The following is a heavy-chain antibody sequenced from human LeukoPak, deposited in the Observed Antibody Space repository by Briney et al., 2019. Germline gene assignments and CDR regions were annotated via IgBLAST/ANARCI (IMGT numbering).Heavy chain of an antibody. CDR3: ARLNFYDSSDSYYGFDY. Sequence: PGGSLRLSCAASGFTVSDNYMTCVRQAPGKGLECVSIVYSGGSTYYADSVKGRFTISRDNSKNILYLQMNSLRAEDTAVYYCARLNFYDSSDSYYGFDYWGQGTLVTVSS. D-gene: IGHD3-22*01. J-gene: IGHJ4*02. CDR1: GFTVSDNY. V-gene: IGHV3-53*01. CDR2: VYSGGST.